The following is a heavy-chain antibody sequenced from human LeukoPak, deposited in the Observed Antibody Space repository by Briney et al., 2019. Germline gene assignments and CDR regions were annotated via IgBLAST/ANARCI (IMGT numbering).Heavy chain of an antibody. CDR2: IYYSGST. Sequence: SETLSLTCTVSGYSISSGYYWGWIRQPPGKGLEWIGYIYYSGSTNYNPSLKSRVTISVDTSKDQFSLKLSSVTAADTAVYYCARASPYSSSSGAHDAFDIWGQGTMVTVSS. CDR3: ARASPYSSSSGAHDAFDI. V-gene: IGHV4-61*01. J-gene: IGHJ3*02. CDR1: GYSISSGYY. D-gene: IGHD6-6*01.